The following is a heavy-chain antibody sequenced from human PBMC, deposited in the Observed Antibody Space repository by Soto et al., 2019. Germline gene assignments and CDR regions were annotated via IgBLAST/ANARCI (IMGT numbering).Heavy chain of an antibody. CDR3: ARQGLHYDILTGYPHPGGFADI. Sequence: QVQLQESGPGVVKSSETLSLTCSVSGGSISNYYWSWIRQPPGKGLEWIGYISYSGSTNYNPSLMSRVTISVDTSKNQFALKLSSVTAADTAVYYCARQGLHYDILTGYPHPGGFADIWGQGTMVTVSS. CDR1: GGSISNYY. CDR2: ISYSGST. D-gene: IGHD3-9*01. J-gene: IGHJ3*02. V-gene: IGHV4-59*08.